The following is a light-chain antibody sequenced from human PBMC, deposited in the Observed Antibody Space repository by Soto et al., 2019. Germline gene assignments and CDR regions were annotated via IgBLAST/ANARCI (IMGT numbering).Light chain of an antibody. CDR1: QSVSSSY. Sequence: EIVLTQSPGTLSLSPGESATLSCRASQSVSSSYLAWYQQKPGQALRLLRYGASSMATGIPDRFSGSGSGTDFTLTISRLEPEDFAVYYCQQYGSSPKTFGQGTKVDIK. J-gene: IGKJ1*01. CDR2: GAS. V-gene: IGKV3-20*01. CDR3: QQYGSSPKT.